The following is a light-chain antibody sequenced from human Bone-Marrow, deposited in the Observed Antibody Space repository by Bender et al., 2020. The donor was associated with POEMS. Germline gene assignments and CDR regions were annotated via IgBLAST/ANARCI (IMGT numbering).Light chain of an antibody. J-gene: IGLJ1*01. CDR2: DVT. CDR1: SSDIATTDY. Sequence: QSALTQPASVSGSPGQSITISCTGSSSDIATTDYVSWFQQHPGKVPKLLTYDVTNRPSGVSSRFSGSKSGNSAFLTISGLQAEDEADYYCSSYTTTNTRYVFGGGTKVTVL. V-gene: IGLV2-14*01. CDR3: SSYTTTNTRYV.